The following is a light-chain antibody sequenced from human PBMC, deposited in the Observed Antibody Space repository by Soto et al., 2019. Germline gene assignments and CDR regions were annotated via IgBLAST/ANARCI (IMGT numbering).Light chain of an antibody. CDR2: GNS. Sequence: QSVLTQPPSVSGAPGQRVTISCTGYNSNIGGGYDVHWYQQLPGTAPKLLIYGNSNRPSGVPDRFSAYKSGTSASLAITGLQAEDEADYYCQSYDSSLSGWVFGGGTKLTVL. CDR1: NSNIGGGYD. CDR3: QSYDSSLSGWV. V-gene: IGLV1-40*01. J-gene: IGLJ3*02.